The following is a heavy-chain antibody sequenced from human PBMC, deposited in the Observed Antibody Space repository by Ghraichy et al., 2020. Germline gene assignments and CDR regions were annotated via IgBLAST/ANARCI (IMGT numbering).Heavy chain of an antibody. V-gene: IGHV3-23*01. J-gene: IGHJ4*02. D-gene: IGHD3-10*01. CDR2: ISSGGGST. CDR3: AKGIYSGSYLCFDS. CDR1: GFTFSSSA. Sequence: GGSLRLSCAASGFTFSSSAMTWVRQAPGKGLEWVSVISSGGGSTYYADSVKGRFTISRDNSKNTLYLQMNSLRAEDTAGYYCAKGIYSGSYLCFDSWGQGTLVTVSS.